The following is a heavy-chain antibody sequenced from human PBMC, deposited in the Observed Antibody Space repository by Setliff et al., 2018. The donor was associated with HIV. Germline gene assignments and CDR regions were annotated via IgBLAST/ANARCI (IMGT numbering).Heavy chain of an antibody. Sequence: PSETLSLTCAVSGGSFSGYYWSWIRQPPGKGLEWIGEINQSGGINYNPSLESRVTISIDTFKNQFSMKLYSVTAADTAVYYCATASGYDLFMGAFDIWGQGTMVT. J-gene: IGHJ3*02. V-gene: IGHV4-34*01. CDR3: ATASGYDLFMGAFDI. CDR2: INQSGGI. D-gene: IGHD5-12*01. CDR1: GGSFSGYY.